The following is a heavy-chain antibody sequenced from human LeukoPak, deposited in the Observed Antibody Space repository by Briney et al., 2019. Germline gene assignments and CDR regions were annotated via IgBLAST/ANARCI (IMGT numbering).Heavy chain of an antibody. J-gene: IGHJ4*02. CDR3: ARDRSADRGFDY. CDR1: GDSISNYH. V-gene: IGHV4-59*01. CDR2: IHYSGTT. Sequence: SETLSLTCTVSGDSISNYHWSWIRQSPGKRLEWTGYIHYSGTTNYNPSLRSRVTISVDMSRNQFSLKLNSVTAADTAVYYCARDRSADRGFDYWGQGTLVNVSS.